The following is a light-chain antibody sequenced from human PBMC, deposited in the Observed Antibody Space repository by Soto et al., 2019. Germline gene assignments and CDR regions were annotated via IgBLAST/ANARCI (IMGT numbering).Light chain of an antibody. CDR1: QTVNNY. J-gene: IGKJ1*01. CDR2: DAS. CDR3: QQYGSSGT. V-gene: IGKV3-11*01. Sequence: IVLTQSAATLSLSQGQRATLFCRASQTVNNYLAWYQQKPGQAPRLLIYDASNRATGIPARFSGSGSGTDFTLTISRLEPEDFAVYYCQQYGSSGTFGQGTKVDIK.